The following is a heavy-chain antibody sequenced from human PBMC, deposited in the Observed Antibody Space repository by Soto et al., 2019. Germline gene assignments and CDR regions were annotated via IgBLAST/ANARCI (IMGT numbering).Heavy chain of an antibody. CDR2: INPSGGST. Sequence: ASVKVSCKASGYTFTSYYMHWVRQAPGQGLEWMGIINPSGGSTSYAQKFQGRVTMTRDTSTSTVYMELSSLRSEGTAVYYCARAVGSGSYLKAFDIWGQGTMVTVSS. CDR1: GYTFTSYY. V-gene: IGHV1-46*01. D-gene: IGHD1-26*01. J-gene: IGHJ3*02. CDR3: ARAVGSGSYLKAFDI.